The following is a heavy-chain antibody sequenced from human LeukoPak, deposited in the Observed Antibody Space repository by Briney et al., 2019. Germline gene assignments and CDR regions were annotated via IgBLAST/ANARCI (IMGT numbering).Heavy chain of an antibody. J-gene: IGHJ4*02. CDR2: ISSSSSYI. CDR3: ARDLSGSYRYYFDY. Sequence: GGSLGLSCAASGFTFSSYSMNWVRLAPGKGLEWVSSISSSSSYIYYADSVKGRLTISRDNAKNSLYLQMNSLRAEDTAVYHCARDLSGSYRYYFDYWGQGTLVTVSS. D-gene: IGHD1-26*01. CDR1: GFTFSSYS. V-gene: IGHV3-21*01.